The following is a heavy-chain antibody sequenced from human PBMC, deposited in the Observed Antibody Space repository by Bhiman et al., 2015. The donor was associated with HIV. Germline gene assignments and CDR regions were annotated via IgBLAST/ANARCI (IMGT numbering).Heavy chain of an antibody. CDR1: GFTFSSYE. V-gene: IGHV3-48*03. CDR3: ARYDYDSNGYYYLDY. Sequence: EVQLVESGGGLVQPGGSLRLSCAASGFTFSSYEMNWVRQAPGKWLEWVSYISSSGSTIYYADSVKGRCTISRDNAKNSLYLQMNSLRAEDTAVYYCARYDYDSNGYYYLDYWGQGTLVTVSS. D-gene: IGHD3-22*01. CDR2: ISSSGSTI. J-gene: IGHJ4*02.